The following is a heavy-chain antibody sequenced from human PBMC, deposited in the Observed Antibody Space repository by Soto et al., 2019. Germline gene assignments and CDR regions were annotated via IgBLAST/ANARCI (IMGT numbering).Heavy chain of an antibody. J-gene: IGHJ5*02. Sequence: TLSLTCTVSGGSISSGGYYWSWIRQHPGKGLEWIGYIYYSGSTYYNPSLKSRVTISVDTSKNQFSLKLSSVTAADTAVYYCARARLRFLEWFLWFDPWGQGTLVTVPQ. V-gene: IGHV4-31*03. CDR1: GGSISSGGYY. D-gene: IGHD3-3*01. CDR2: IYYSGST. CDR3: ARARLRFLEWFLWFDP.